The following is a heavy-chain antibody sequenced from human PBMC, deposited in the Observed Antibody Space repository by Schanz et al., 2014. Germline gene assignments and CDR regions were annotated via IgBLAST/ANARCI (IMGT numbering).Heavy chain of an antibody. CDR2: IYNSGKT. Sequence: QVQLQESGPALVKPSETLSLTCTVSGGSISSEYWSWIRQPAGKGLEWIGRIYNSGKTNYNPSLESGFGIPVDTHKNQVSQNLPSVTAADTAVFYCARRDNYLSAFDIWGQGTMVTVSS. V-gene: IGHV4-4*07. CDR1: GGSISSEY. CDR3: ARRDNYLSAFDI. J-gene: IGHJ3*02. D-gene: IGHD4-4*01.